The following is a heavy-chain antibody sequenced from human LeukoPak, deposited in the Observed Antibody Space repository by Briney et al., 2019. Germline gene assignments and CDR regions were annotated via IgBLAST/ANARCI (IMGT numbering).Heavy chain of an antibody. V-gene: IGHV3-7*01. D-gene: IGHD3-16*01. Sequence: GGSLRLSCAASGFTFSNYWMIWVRQAPGQGLEWVANIKQDGSDKSYVDSVKGRFTISRDNAKNSLYLQMNSLRAEDTAVYYCATHHYDYDPDACFQHWGQGTLVTVSS. CDR2: IKQDGSDK. J-gene: IGHJ1*01. CDR1: GFTFSNYW. CDR3: ATHHYDYDPDACFQH.